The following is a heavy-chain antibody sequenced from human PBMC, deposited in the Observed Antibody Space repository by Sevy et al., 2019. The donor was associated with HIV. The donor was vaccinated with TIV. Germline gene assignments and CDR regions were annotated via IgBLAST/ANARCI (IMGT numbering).Heavy chain of an antibody. V-gene: IGHV3-33*01. CDR1: GLNFSIYG. CDR2: IYFHGSIK. Sequence: GGSLRLSCAASGLNFSIYGMHWVRQAPGKGLEWVALIYFHGSIKYYVDSVKGRFTISRDNSKNTLYLQMNSLRVEDTAVYYCVRGRDYGNFDYWGQGTLVTVSS. D-gene: IGHD3-10*01. J-gene: IGHJ4*02. CDR3: VRGRDYGNFDY.